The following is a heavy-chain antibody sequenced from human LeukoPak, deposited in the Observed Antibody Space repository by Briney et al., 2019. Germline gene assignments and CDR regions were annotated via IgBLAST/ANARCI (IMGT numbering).Heavy chain of an antibody. V-gene: IGHV1-18*01. CDR2: ISAYNGNT. J-gene: IGHJ4*02. CDR1: GYTFTSYG. CDR3: ARVPYCGGDCYTFDY. Sequence: ASVKVSCKASGYTFTSYGISWVRQAPGQGLEWMGWISAYNGNTNYAQKLQGRVTMTTDTSTSTAYMELRSLRSDDTAVYYCARVPYCGGDCYTFDYWGQGTLVTVSS. D-gene: IGHD2-21*02.